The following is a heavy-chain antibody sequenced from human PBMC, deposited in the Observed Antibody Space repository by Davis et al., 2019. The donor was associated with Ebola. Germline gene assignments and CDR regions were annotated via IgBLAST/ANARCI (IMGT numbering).Heavy chain of an antibody. Sequence: GESLKISCAASGFTFSSYSMNWVRQAPGKGLEWVSYISSSSSTIYYADSVKGRFTISRDNAKNSLYLQMNSLRDEDTAVYYCARDSGNIVATLYYYYYGMDVWGQGTTVTVSS. CDR2: ISSSSSTI. CDR3: ARDSGNIVATLYYYYYGMDV. D-gene: IGHD5-12*01. J-gene: IGHJ6*02. V-gene: IGHV3-48*02. CDR1: GFTFSSYS.